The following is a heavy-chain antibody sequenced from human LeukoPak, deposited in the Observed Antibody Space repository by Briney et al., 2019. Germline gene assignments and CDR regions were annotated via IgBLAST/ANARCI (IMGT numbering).Heavy chain of an antibody. J-gene: IGHJ4*02. CDR2: INPDGSVT. CDR3: ARSESMWFGELPDH. CDR1: GFTFSTYW. D-gene: IGHD3-10*01. Sequence: GGSLRLSCAASGFTFSTYWMHWVRQAPGKGLVWVSRINPDGSVTTPADSVRGRFTISRDNPRNTLYLQMNSLRAEDTAVYYCARSESMWFGELPDHWGQGTLVTVSS. V-gene: IGHV3-74*01.